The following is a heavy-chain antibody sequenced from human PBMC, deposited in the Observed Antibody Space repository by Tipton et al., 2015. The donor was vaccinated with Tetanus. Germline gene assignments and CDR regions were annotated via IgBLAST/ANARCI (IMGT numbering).Heavy chain of an antibody. CDR2: IFRTGST. CDR1: GASSTSGDYY. CDR3: ARGKNWGTDY. Sequence: TLSLTCTVSGASSTSGDYYWAWIRQPPGKGLECIGYIFRTGSTTYSPSLKSRVSISVDTSKNQFSLNLNSVTAADTAVYYCARGKNWGTDYWGQGILVTVSS. J-gene: IGHJ4*02. V-gene: IGHV4-30-4*08. D-gene: IGHD7-27*01.